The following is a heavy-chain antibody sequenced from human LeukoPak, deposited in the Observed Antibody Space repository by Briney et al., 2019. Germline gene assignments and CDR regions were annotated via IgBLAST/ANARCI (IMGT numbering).Heavy chain of an antibody. J-gene: IGHJ5*02. CDR3: ASRGYCSGGSCYSKLDP. V-gene: IGHV4-34*01. CDR2: INHSGST. D-gene: IGHD2-15*01. Sequence: KASETLSLTCTVSGGSISSYYWSWIRQPPGKGLEWIGEINHSGSTNYNPSLKSRVTIPVDTSKNQFSLKLSSVTAADTAVYYCASRGYCSGGSCYSKLDPWGQGTLVTVSS. CDR1: GGSISSYY.